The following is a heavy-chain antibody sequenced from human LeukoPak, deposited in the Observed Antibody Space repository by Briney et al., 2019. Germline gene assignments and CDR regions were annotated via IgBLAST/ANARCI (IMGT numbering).Heavy chain of an antibody. J-gene: IGHJ6*03. CDR3: ARPLGFGGIYYYYYYMDV. CDR2: INPNSGDT. Sequence: ASVKVSCKASGYTFAGYYMHWVRQAPGQGLEWMGWINPNSGDTIYGQKFQGRVTMTRDTSMSTAYMELSSLRSEDTAVYYCARPLGFGGIYYYYYYMDVWGKGTTVTISS. V-gene: IGHV1-2*02. CDR1: GYTFAGYY. D-gene: IGHD3-10*01.